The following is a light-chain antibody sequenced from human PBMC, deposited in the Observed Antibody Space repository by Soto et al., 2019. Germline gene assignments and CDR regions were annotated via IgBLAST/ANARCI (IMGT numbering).Light chain of an antibody. V-gene: IGLV2-14*01. Sequence: QSALTQPASVSGSPGQSIAISCTGTSNDVGGYNYVSWYQQHPGKVPKLMIYDVSARPSGVSNRFSGSKSDNTASLTISGLQAEDEADYYCSSYTSSNTVVFGGGTKLTVL. CDR1: SNDVGGYNY. J-gene: IGLJ2*01. CDR2: DVS. CDR3: SSYTSSNTVV.